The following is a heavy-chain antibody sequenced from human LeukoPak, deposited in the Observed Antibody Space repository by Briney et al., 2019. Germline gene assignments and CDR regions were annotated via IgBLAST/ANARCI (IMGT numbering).Heavy chain of an antibody. V-gene: IGHV5-51*01. CDR3: ARHVRYYYMDV. CDR2: IYPGDYNT. Sequence: GAALQICCEGSGYSFTSYWIGWGRQMPAKGLEGVGIIYPGDYNTNYSPSFQGQVTISAHKYISTAYLQWSSLKASDTAMYYCARHVRYYYMDVWRKGTTVTVSS. CDR1: GYSFTSYW. J-gene: IGHJ6*03.